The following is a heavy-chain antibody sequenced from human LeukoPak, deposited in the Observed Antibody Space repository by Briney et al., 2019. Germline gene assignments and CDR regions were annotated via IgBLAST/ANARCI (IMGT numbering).Heavy chain of an antibody. J-gene: IGHJ5*02. D-gene: IGHD3-16*01. V-gene: IGHV1-46*01. CDR3: ARVSSRWGDFDT. CDR1: AYSFTSYY. Sequence: ASVKVSCKSSAYSFTSYYMHWLRQAPGQGLEWMGIINPSGDSTNYAQKFQGRVTMTRDTSTRTVYMELSSLRSEDTAVYYCARVSSRWGDFDTWGQGTLVIVSS. CDR2: INPSGDST.